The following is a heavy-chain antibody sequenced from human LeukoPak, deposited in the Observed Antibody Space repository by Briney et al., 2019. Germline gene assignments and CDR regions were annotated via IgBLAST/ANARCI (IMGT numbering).Heavy chain of an antibody. J-gene: IGHJ5*02. CDR1: GYSFTSYW. Sequence: GESLRISCKGSGYSFTSYWISWVRQMPGKGLEWMGNIDPSDSYINYSPSFQGHVTISAGKSISTAYLHWSSLEASDTAMYYCARHQATMDWFDPWGQGTLVTVSS. CDR3: ARHQATMDWFDP. CDR2: IDPSDSYI. D-gene: IGHD5-12*01. V-gene: IGHV5-10-1*01.